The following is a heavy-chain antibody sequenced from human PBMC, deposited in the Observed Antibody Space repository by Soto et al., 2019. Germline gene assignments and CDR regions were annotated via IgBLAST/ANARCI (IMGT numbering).Heavy chain of an antibody. V-gene: IGHV3-23*01. CDR1: GFTFSSYA. CDR3: AKGPIDSSGWYMGWVVNYYYGMDV. D-gene: IGHD6-19*01. CDR2: ISGSGGST. Sequence: PGGSLRLSCAASGFTFSSYAMSWVRQAPGKGLEWVSAISGSGGSTCYADSVKGRFTISRDNSKNTLYLQMNSLRAEDTAVYYCAKGPIDSSGWYMGWVVNYYYGMDVWGQGTTVTVSS. J-gene: IGHJ6*02.